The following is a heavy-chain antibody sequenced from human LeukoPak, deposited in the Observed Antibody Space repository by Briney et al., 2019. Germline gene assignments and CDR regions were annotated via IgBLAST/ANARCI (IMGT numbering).Heavy chain of an antibody. CDR1: GYTFTGYY. D-gene: IGHD5-18*01. CDR3: ARDTAMSKTFDY. CDR2: INPSGGST. J-gene: IGHJ4*02. V-gene: IGHV1-46*01. Sequence: ASVKVSCKASGYTFTGYYMHWVRQAPGQGLEWMGIINPSGGSTSYAQKFQGRVTMTRDMSTSTVYMELSSLRSEDTAVYYCARDTAMSKTFDYWGQGTLVTVSS.